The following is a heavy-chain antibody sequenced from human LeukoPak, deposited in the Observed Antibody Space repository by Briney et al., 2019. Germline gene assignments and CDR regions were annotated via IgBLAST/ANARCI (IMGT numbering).Heavy chain of an antibody. CDR3: AAYCSGGSCYSGD. D-gene: IGHD2-15*01. V-gene: IGHV1-69*04. CDR1: GGTFSSYA. Sequence: GASVKVSCKASGGTFSSYAISWVRQAPGQGLEWMGRIIPILGIASYAQKFQGRVTITADKSTSTAYMELSSLRSEDTAVYYCAAYCSGGSCYSGDWGQGTLVTVSS. CDR2: IIPILGIA. J-gene: IGHJ4*02.